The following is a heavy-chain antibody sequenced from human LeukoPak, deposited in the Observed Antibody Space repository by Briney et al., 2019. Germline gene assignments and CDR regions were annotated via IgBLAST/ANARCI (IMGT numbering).Heavy chain of an antibody. CDR2: IYYTGAT. Sequence: SETLSLTCAFSTTSISSYYWRWIRQSPGKGLEWMGYIYYTGATSYNPSLKSRVTISIDTSKNQFSLKLKTVTTADKAVYYGASGSWVPFDHWGQGTLVTVSS. V-gene: IGHV4-59*03. CDR3: ASGSWVPFDH. J-gene: IGHJ4*02. D-gene: IGHD6-25*01. CDR1: TTSISSYY.